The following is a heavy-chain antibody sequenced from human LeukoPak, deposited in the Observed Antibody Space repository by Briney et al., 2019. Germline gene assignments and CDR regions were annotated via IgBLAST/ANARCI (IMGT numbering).Heavy chain of an antibody. CDR3: ARAGDYGGNSVYFQH. V-gene: IGHV3-30*04. Sequence: PGGSLRLSCAASGFTFSSYAMHWVRQAPGKGLEWVAVISYDGSNKYYADSVEGRFTISRDNSKNTLYLQMNSLRAEDTAVYYCARAGDYGGNSVYFQHWGQGTLVTVSS. CDR2: ISYDGSNK. J-gene: IGHJ1*01. CDR1: GFTFSSYA. D-gene: IGHD4-23*01.